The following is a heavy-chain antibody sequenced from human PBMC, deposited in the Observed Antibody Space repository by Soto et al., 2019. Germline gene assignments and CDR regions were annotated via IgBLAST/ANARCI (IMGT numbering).Heavy chain of an antibody. CDR1: GYTFTGYY. CDR3: ARDHIAANYYYYGMDV. V-gene: IGHV1-2*04. D-gene: IGHD6-25*01. CDR2: INPNSGGT. J-gene: IGHJ6*02. Sequence: GASVKVPCKASGYTFTGYYMHWVRQAPGQGLEWMGWINPNSGGTNYAQKFQGWVTMTRDTSISTAYMELSRLRSDDTAVYYCARDHIAANYYYYGMDVWGQGTTVTVSS.